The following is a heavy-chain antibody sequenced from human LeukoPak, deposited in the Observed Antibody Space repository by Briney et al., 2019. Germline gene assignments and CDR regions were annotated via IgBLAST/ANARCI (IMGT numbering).Heavy chain of an antibody. CDR2: INHSGST. J-gene: IGHJ6*03. CDR3: ARVPIVVVPAAIKKNAKSEPKLVRNAYYYYYYMDV. D-gene: IGHD2-2*01. Sequence: ESSETLSLTCAVYGGSFSGYYWSWIRQPPGKGLEWIGEINHSGSTNYNPSLKSRVTISVDTSKNQFSLKLSSVTAADTAVYYCARVPIVVVPAAIKKNAKSEPKLVRNAYYYYYYMDVWGKGTTVTVSS. CDR1: GGSFSGYY. V-gene: IGHV4-34*01.